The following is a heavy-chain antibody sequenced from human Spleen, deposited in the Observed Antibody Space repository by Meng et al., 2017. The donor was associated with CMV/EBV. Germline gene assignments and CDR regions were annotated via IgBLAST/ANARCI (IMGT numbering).Heavy chain of an antibody. CDR2: ISAYNGNT. CDR1: GYPFTSYG. D-gene: IGHD1-26*01. J-gene: IGHJ4*02. V-gene: IGHV1-18*01. Sequence: CKASGYPFTSYGIPWMRQAPGQGLGWMGWISAYNGNTNHAQKFQGRVTMTTDPSTSTAYMELRSLRSDDTAVYYCARDWMSGPVAFEYWGQGTLVTVSS. CDR3: ARDWMSGPVAFEY.